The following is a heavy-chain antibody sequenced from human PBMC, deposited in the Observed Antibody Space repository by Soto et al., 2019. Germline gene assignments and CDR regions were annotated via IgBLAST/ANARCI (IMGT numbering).Heavy chain of an antibody. Sequence: GSLRLSCAASGFTFSGSAMHWVRQASGKGLEWVGRIRSKANSYATAYAASVKGRFTISRDDSKNTAYLQMNSLKTEDTAVYYCTSGGLYYYDSSGYDQFDYWGQGTLVTVSS. J-gene: IGHJ4*02. CDR1: GFTFSGSA. CDR3: TSGGLYYYDSSGYDQFDY. V-gene: IGHV3-73*01. D-gene: IGHD3-22*01. CDR2: IRSKANSYAT.